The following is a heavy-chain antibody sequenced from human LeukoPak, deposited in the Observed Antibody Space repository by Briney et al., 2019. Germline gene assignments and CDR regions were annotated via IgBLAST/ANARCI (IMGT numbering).Heavy chain of an antibody. CDR1: GFTFSSYA. J-gene: IGHJ5*02. D-gene: IGHD6-19*01. CDR2: ISYDGSNT. Sequence: GGSLRLSCAASGFTFSSYAMHWVRQAPGKGLEWVAVISYDGSNTYYADSVKGRFTISRDKSKNTLYLQMNSLRAEDTAVYYCAKDNRLWIAVPGTPSGSWGQGTLVTVSS. CDR3: AKDNRLWIAVPGTPSGS. V-gene: IGHV3-30*04.